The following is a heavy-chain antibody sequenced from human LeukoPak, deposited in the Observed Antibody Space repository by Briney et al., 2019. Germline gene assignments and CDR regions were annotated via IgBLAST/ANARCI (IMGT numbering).Heavy chain of an antibody. D-gene: IGHD6-19*01. V-gene: IGHV4-39*07. Sequence: GSLRLSCAASGFTFSSYWMSWVRQAPGKGLEWIGSIYYSGSTYYNPSLKSRVTISVDTSKNQFSLKLSSVTAADTAVYYCAREASGWRYNWFDPWGQGTLVTVSS. J-gene: IGHJ5*02. CDR1: GFTFSSYW. CDR3: AREASGWRYNWFDP. CDR2: IYYSGST.